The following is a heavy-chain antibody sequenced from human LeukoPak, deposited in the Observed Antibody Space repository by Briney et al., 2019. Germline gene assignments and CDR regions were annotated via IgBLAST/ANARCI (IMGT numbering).Heavy chain of an antibody. CDR2: INPIFGTA. V-gene: IGHV1-69*05. D-gene: IGHD4-23*01. CDR1: GGTFSSYA. Sequence: SVKVSCKASGGTFSSYAISWVRQAPGQGLEWMGGINPIFGTANYAQKFQGRVTITTDESTSTAYMELSSLRSEDTAVYYCATNDYGGNSPLGYWGQGTLVTVSS. CDR3: ATNDYGGNSPLGY. J-gene: IGHJ4*02.